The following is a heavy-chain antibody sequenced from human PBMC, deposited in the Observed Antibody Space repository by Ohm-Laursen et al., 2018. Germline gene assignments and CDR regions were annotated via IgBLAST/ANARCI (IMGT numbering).Heavy chain of an antibody. CDR2: IKSKSDGGRT. Sequence: SLRLSCAASGFTFSKACMSWVRRVPGKGLEWLGRIKSKSDGGRTDYAAPVKGRFTISRDDSKNTLYLQMNSLKTEDTAVYYCTTAQSPLDYWGQGTLVTVSS. CDR3: TTAQSPLDY. J-gene: IGHJ4*02. CDR1: GFTFSKAC. V-gene: IGHV3-15*01.